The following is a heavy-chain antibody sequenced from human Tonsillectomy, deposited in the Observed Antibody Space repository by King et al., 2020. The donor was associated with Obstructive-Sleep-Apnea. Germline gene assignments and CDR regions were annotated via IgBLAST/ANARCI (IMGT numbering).Heavy chain of an antibody. J-gene: IGHJ4*02. D-gene: IGHD3-22*01. CDR1: GGSISSSSYY. Sequence: LQLQESGPGLVKPSETLFLTCTVSGGSISSSSYYWGWIRQPPGKGLEWIGSIYYSGSTYYNPSLKSRVTISVDTSKNQFSLKLSSVTAAATAVYYCARETHYYDSSGYLSYFDYWGQGTLVTVSS. CDR3: ARETHYYDSSGYLSYFDY. V-gene: IGHV4-39*07. CDR2: IYYSGST.